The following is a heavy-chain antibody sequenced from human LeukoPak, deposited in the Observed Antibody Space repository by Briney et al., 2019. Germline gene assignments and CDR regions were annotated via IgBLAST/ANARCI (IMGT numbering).Heavy chain of an antibody. Sequence: ASLKASCKASGYTFTSYDINWVRQATGQGLEWMGWMNPNSGNTGYAQKFQGRVTITRNTSISTAYMELSSLRSEDTAVYYCARAGGPAVTTYYFDYWGQGTLVTVSS. J-gene: IGHJ4*02. CDR3: ARAGGPAVTTYYFDY. V-gene: IGHV1-8*03. D-gene: IGHD4-17*01. CDR1: GYTFTSYD. CDR2: MNPNSGNT.